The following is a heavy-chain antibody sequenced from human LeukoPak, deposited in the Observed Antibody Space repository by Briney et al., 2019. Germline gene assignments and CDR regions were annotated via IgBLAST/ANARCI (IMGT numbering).Heavy chain of an antibody. J-gene: IGHJ4*02. D-gene: IGHD6-6*01. CDR3: ARDLDPSSSPFPYYFDY. CDR2: IKQDGREK. Sequence: GGSLRLSCAASGFTFSSYWMSWVRQAPGKGLEWVANIKQDGREKYYVDSVKGRFTISRDNAKNSLYLQMNSLRAVDTDVYYCARDLDPSSSPFPYYFDYWGQGTLVTVSS. CDR1: GFTFSSYW. V-gene: IGHV3-7*01.